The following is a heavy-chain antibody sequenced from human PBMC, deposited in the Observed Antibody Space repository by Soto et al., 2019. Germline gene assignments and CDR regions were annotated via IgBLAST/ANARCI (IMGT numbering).Heavy chain of an antibody. D-gene: IGHD2-2*01. V-gene: IGHV4-30-4*01. CDR1: GGSISSGDYY. J-gene: IGHJ6*02. CDR3: ASYYCSSTRCPGVDV. CDR2: IYYSGST. Sequence: QVQLQESGPGLVKPSQTLSLICTVSGGSISSGDYYWSWIRQPPGKGLEWIGYIYYSGSTYYNASLKSRVSILLDTSKNHFSLKLSSVTAADTAVYYCASYYCSSTRCPGVDVWGQGTTVTVSS.